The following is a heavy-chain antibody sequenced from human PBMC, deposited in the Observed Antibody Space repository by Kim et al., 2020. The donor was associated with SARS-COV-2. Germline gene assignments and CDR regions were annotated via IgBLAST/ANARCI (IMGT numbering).Heavy chain of an antibody. V-gene: IGHV4-34*01. J-gene: IGHJ6*02. CDR3: ARGFRGGSHIYGGYYYYGMDV. Sequence: SETLSLTCAVYGGSFSGYYWSWIRQPPGKGLEWIGEINHSGSTNYNPSLKSRVTISVDTSKNQFSLKLSSVTAADTAVYYCARGFRGGSHIYGGYYYYGMDVWGQGTTVTVSS. D-gene: IGHD2-15*01. CDR2: INHSGST. CDR1: GGSFSGYY.